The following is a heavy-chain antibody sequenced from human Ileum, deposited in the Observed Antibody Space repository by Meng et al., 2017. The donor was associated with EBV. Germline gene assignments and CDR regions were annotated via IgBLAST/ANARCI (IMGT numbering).Heavy chain of an antibody. Sequence: GQLQQGGTGRFKPSETLSLTCAVYGGFFSGYYWSWIRQSPGKGLEWIGEINHSGSTNYNPSLKSRVTISVDTSKNQFSLKLTSVTAADTAVYYCAREARSSGYHPGIGPWGQGTLVTVSS. V-gene: IGHV4-34*02. CDR3: AREARSSGYHPGIGP. CDR1: GGFFSGYY. J-gene: IGHJ5*02. CDR2: INHSGST. D-gene: IGHD3-22*01.